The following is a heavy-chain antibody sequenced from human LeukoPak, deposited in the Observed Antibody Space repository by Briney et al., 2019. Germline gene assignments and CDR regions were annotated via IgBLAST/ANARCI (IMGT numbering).Heavy chain of an antibody. V-gene: IGHV1-18*01. CDR3: ARDLGAYCSGTSCYHPLGDACDI. CDR2: ISVYNGNT. D-gene: IGHD2-2*01. J-gene: IGHJ3*02. Sequence: ASVKVSCKASGYTFTSYGISWGRQAPGQGLEWMGWISVYNGNTNYAQKLQGRVTMTTDTSTSTAYMELRSLRSDDTAVYDCARDLGAYCSGTSCYHPLGDACDICGQGTMVTVSS. CDR1: GYTFTSYG.